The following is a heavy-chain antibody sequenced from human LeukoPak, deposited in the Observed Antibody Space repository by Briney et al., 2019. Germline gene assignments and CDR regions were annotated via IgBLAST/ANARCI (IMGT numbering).Heavy chain of an antibody. V-gene: IGHV3-23*01. CDR1: GFTFSTYT. CDR3: AKTAGSYYRFDN. J-gene: IGHJ4*02. CDR2: ISGNGAST. D-gene: IGHD1-26*01. Sequence: GGSLRLSCAASGFTFSTYTMTWVRHAPGKGLEWVSAISGNGASTYYADSVKGRFTISRDNSDNTLYLQLNSLRTEDTALFYCAKTAGSYYRFDNWGQGTLVTVSS.